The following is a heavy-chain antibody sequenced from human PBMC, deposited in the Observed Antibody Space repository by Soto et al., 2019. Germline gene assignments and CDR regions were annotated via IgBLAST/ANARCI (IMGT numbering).Heavy chain of an antibody. CDR2: INYSESS. CDR3: ARYWEGWFDP. V-gene: IGHV4-59*08. J-gene: IGHJ5*02. CDR1: GGSISGYY. D-gene: IGHD1-26*01. Sequence: QVQLQESGPGLVKPSETLSLTCTVSGGSISGYYWTWIRQPPGKGLELIGYINYSESSNYDPPLKNRVTLAEDTSTTQCSLKVSSVTAADSAVYYCARYWEGWFDPWGQGTLVTVSS.